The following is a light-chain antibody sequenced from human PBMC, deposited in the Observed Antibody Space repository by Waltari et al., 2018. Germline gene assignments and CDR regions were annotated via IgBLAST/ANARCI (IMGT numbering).Light chain of an antibody. CDR3: VLYLGGGISV. CDR1: SASVSTSHY. J-gene: IGLJ3*02. V-gene: IGLV8-61*01. CDR2: KPN. Sequence: QTVVTQETSLSVSPGATVTLTCDLNSASVSTSHYPSWYQQTPGQAPPPAMVKPNRSSSGGPDRFSGSHGGKRAALPITGAQGGDESFYYCVLYLGGGISVFGGGTRLTVL.